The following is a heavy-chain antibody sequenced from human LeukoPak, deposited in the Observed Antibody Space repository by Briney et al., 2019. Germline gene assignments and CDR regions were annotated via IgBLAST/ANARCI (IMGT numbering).Heavy chain of an antibody. J-gene: IGHJ4*02. CDR3: ARHNAVAATGDY. V-gene: IGHV4-39*01. CDR2: IYYSGST. D-gene: IGHD6-19*01. CDR1: GCSIGSSSYY. Sequence: SESLSLTCTVSGCSIGSSSYYWGWIRPPPGKGLEWFGSIYYSGSTHYNQSLKSRVTISVDTSKNQFSLKLSSVTAADTAVYYCARHNAVAATGDYWGQGTLVAVSS.